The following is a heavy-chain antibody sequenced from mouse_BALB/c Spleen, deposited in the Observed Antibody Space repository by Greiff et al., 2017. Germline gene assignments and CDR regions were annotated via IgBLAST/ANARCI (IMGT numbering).Heavy chain of an antibody. D-gene: IGHD6-1*01. CDR2: IDPENGDT. CDR1: GFNIKDYY. V-gene: IGHV14-4*02. CDR3: NAGGCQAWFAY. Sequence: VHVKQSGAELVRSGASVKLSCTASGFNIKDYYMHWVKQRPEQGLEWIGWIDPENGDTEYASKFQGKATMTADTSSNTAYLQLSSLTSEDTAVYYCNAGGCQAWFAYWGQGTLVTVSA. J-gene: IGHJ3*01.